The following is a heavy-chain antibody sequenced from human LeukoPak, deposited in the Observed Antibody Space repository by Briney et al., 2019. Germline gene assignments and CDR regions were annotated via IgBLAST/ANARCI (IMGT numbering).Heavy chain of an antibody. CDR2: IYPDGRA. J-gene: IGHJ4*02. D-gene: IGHD5-24*01. CDR3: ARDAETSLAN. V-gene: IGHV3-66*01. Sequence: GGSLRLSCAASGFAVSSKYMNWVRQAPGKGLEWVTVIYPDGRADYADSVKGRFTISSDNSKNTVYLQMNSLKDEDTAVYYCARDAETSLANWGQGTLVTVSP. CDR1: GFAVSSKY.